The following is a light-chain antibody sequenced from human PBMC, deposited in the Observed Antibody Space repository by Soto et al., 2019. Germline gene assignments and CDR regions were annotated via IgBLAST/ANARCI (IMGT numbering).Light chain of an antibody. J-gene: IGKJ5*01. V-gene: IGKV3-15*01. CDR2: GVS. CDR3: QQYKNWPL. Sequence: IVLTHSPATLSVSPGEIATLSCRASQSISINNLAWYQQKPGQAPRLLLFGVSNRATGIPVRFSGSGFGTEFTLTISSLQSEDFAVYYCQQYKNWPLFGQGTRLEIK. CDR1: QSISIN.